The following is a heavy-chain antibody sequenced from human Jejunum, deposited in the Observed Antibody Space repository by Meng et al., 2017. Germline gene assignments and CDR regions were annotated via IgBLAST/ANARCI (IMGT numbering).Heavy chain of an antibody. V-gene: IGHV3-7*01. Sequence: GESLKISCAASGFPFSTYWLNWVHQAPGKGLEWVGNIKPDGSAQFYVDSVKGRFTLSRDYAKNSVYLQMNSLRAEDTAVYYCATSIVGPTTRYFDYWGQGMLVTVSS. D-gene: IGHD1-26*01. CDR1: GFPFSTYW. CDR3: ATSIVGPTTRYFDY. CDR2: IKPDGSAQ. J-gene: IGHJ4*02.